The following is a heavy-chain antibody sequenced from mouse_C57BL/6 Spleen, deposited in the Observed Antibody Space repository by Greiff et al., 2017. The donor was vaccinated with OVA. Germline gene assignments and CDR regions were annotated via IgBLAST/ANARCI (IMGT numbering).Heavy chain of an antibody. V-gene: IGHV5-9*01. D-gene: IGHD2-4*01. CDR1: GFTFSSYT. CDR3: ARRGYYDYDGGYAMDY. Sequence: EVNVVESGGGLVKPGGSLKLSCAASGFTFSSYTMSWVRQTPEKRLEWVATIRGGGGNTYYPDSVKGRFTISRDNAKNTLYLQMSSLRSEDTALYYCARRGYYDYDGGYAMDYWGQGTSVTVSS. CDR2: IRGGGGNT. J-gene: IGHJ4*01.